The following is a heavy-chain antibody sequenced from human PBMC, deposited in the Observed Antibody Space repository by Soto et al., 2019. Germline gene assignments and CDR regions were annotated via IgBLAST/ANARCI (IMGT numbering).Heavy chain of an antibody. J-gene: IGHJ5*02. Sequence: QVQLQQWGAGLLKPSETLSLTCAVYGGSFSGYYWSWIRQPPGKGLGWIGEINHSGSTNYNPSLKSRVSISVYTSKLQFSPELSSVTDADAAVYYCARDRRIAARPGWFDPWGQGTLVTVSS. CDR2: INHSGST. CDR1: GGSFSGYY. V-gene: IGHV4-34*01. CDR3: ARDRRIAARPGWFDP. D-gene: IGHD6-6*01.